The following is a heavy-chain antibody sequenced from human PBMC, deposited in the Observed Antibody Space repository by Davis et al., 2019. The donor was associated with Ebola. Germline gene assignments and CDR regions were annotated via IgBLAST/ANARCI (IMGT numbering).Heavy chain of an antibody. Sequence: MPSETLSLTCTVSGGSTSSGGYYWSWVRQPPGKGLEWIGYIYYSGSTKNNPSLKSRVTISVDKSKNQFSLKLSSVTAADTAVYYCAREKALELRWDYYYYGMDVWGQGTLVTVSS. D-gene: IGHD1-7*01. J-gene: IGHJ6*02. CDR2: IYYSGST. CDR1: GGSTSSGGYY. V-gene: IGHV4-61*08. CDR3: AREKALELRWDYYYYGMDV.